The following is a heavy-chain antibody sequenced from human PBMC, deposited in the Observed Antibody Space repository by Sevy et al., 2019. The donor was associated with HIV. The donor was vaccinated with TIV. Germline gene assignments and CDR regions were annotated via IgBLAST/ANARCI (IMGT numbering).Heavy chain of an antibody. CDR2: ISYVGSDK. Sequence: GGSLRLSCTASGFAFTNYYAMHWVRQAPGKGLEWVALISYVGSDKFYADSVKGRFTITRDNFKNTLYLHMKGLTTEYTAVYYCARPHANYVDHYFFYAMDVWGQGTTVTVSS. J-gene: IGHJ6*02. CDR1: GFAFTNYYA. CDR3: ARPHANYVDHYFFYAMDV. D-gene: IGHD4-17*01. V-gene: IGHV3-30-3*01.